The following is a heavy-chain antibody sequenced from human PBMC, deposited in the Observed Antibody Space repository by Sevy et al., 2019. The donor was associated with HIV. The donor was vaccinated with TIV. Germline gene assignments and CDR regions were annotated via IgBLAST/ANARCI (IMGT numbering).Heavy chain of an antibody. CDR1: GFTLSEVS. CDR3: TITKDYYDNSGYPFDY. CDR2: FDPEDGET. V-gene: IGHV1-24*01. J-gene: IGHJ4*02. Sequence: ASAKVSCKVSGFTLSEVSMHWVRQAPGKGLEWMGTFDPEDGETIYAQKFQGRVTMTEDTSTDTAYMELSSLRSEDTAVFYCTITKDYYDNSGYPFDYWGQGTLVTVSS. D-gene: IGHD3-22*01.